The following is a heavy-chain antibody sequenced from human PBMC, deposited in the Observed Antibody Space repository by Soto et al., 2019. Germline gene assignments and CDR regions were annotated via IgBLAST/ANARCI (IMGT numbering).Heavy chain of an antibody. Sequence: SDTLSLTCAVYDGSFSDYYWTWIRQSPGKGLEWIGEINHSGSTSYKSSLKSRVTISIDTSKNQFSLKLTSVTASDTAVYYCARGKFGFSYYYYYYLDVWGKGTTVTVSS. CDR2: INHSGST. D-gene: IGHD2-21*01. J-gene: IGHJ6*03. CDR1: DGSFSDYY. V-gene: IGHV4-34*01. CDR3: ARGKFGFSYYYYYYLDV.